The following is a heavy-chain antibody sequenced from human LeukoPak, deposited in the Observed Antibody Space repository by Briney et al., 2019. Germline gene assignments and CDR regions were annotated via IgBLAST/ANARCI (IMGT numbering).Heavy chain of an antibody. CDR1: GDNVSSNSAG. Sequence: SQTLSLTCVISGDNVSSNSAGWNWIRQSPSGGLEWLGRTYYRSKWDYDYAVSVKRRITINPDTSKNQFSLQLNSVTPEDTAVYYCAREVKRHFDYWGQGILVTVSS. D-gene: IGHD4-11*01. V-gene: IGHV6-1*01. CDR2: TYYRSKWDY. CDR3: AREVKRHFDY. J-gene: IGHJ4*02.